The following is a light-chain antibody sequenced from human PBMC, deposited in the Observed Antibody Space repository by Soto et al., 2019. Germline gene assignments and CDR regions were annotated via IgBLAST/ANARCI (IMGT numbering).Light chain of an antibody. CDR3: QHYGRSTRT. Sequence: EVVLTQSPGTLSLSPGDTATLSCRATQSISSGYLAWYQQKPGQAPRLLIYGASSRANGIPDRFSGIGSGADFTLTITGLEPDDFAVYYCQHYGRSTRTFGQGTKVEIK. CDR1: QSISSGY. J-gene: IGKJ1*01. CDR2: GAS. V-gene: IGKV3-20*01.